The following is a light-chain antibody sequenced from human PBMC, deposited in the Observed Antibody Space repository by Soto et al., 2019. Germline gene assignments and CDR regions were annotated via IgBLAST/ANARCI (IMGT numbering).Light chain of an antibody. Sequence: EIVMTQSPATLSVSPGGRATLSCRASQSISDTLAWYQQKPGQAPRLLIYSASRGATGFPARFSGSGSGTDFTLTISGLQSEDFAVYYCQQYNNWPCTFGQGTKVELK. CDR3: QQYNNWPCT. CDR2: SAS. J-gene: IGKJ1*01. CDR1: QSISDT. V-gene: IGKV3-15*01.